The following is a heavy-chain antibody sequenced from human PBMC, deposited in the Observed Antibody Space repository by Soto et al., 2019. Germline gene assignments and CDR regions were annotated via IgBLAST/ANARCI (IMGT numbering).Heavy chain of an antibody. CDR1: GGTFNTYA. D-gene: IGHD3-10*01. Sequence: QVQLVQSGAEMKKPGSSVKVSCQSSGGTFNTYAMNWVRQAPGQGPEWMGDISPMFGAANYAPKFQGRVTIAAYESTGTSYMQLGSLTSEDTALYFCAREVQVHTPAFVYWGQGTLVTVSS. V-gene: IGHV1-69*19. CDR3: AREVQVHTPAFVY. CDR2: ISPMFGAA. J-gene: IGHJ4*02.